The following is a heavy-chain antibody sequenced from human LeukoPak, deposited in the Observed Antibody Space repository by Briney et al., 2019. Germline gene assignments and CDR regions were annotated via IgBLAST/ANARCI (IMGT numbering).Heavy chain of an antibody. J-gene: IGHJ6*03. CDR3: AKELAYAYYFDV. D-gene: IGHD1-1*01. Sequence: AGGSLRLSCAASGFTFSHYAMSWVRQAPGKGLAWVSGISGSGGSTYYADSVKGRFTVSRDNSKNTLYLQMTSLRVEDTAVYYCAKELAYAYYFDVWGKGTTVTVSS. CDR2: ISGSGGST. V-gene: IGHV3-23*01. CDR1: GFTFSHYA.